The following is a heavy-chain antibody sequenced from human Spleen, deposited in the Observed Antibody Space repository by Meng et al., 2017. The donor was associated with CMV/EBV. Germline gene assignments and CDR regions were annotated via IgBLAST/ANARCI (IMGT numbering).Heavy chain of an antibody. CDR1: GFTFSDYS. D-gene: IGHD3-10*01. V-gene: IGHV3-21*01. CDR3: ARVSGSGSYYAFDI. J-gene: IGHJ3*02. CDR2: ISSSNNYI. Sequence: GGSLRLSCTASGFTFSDYSMNWVRQAPGKGLEWVSSISSSNNYIYYADSVKGRFTISRDNAKNSLYLQMNSLRAEDTAVYYCARVSGSGSYYAFDIWGQGTMVTVSS.